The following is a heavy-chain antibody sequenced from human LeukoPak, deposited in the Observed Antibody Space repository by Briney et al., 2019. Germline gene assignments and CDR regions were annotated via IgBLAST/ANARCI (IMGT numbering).Heavy chain of an antibody. CDR2: ISAYNGNT. V-gene: IGHV1-18*01. D-gene: IGHD1-26*01. CDR3: ARDTHSSYSGSPDAFDI. Sequence: GASVKVSCKASGYTFTSYGISWVRQAPGQGLEWMGWISAYNGNTNYAQKLQGRVTMTTDTSTSTAYMELRSLRSDDTDVYYCARDTHSSYSGSPDAFDIWGQGTMVTVSS. J-gene: IGHJ3*02. CDR1: GYTFTSYG.